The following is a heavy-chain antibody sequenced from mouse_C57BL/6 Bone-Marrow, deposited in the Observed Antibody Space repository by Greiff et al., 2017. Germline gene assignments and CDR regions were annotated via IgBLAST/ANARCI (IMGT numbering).Heavy chain of an antibody. J-gene: IGHJ2*01. D-gene: IGHD1-1*01. V-gene: IGHV5-6*01. CDR2: ISSGGSYT. CDR3: ARHFISPYFDY. Sequence: EVQVVESGGDLVKPGGSLKLSCAASGFTFSSYGMSWVRQTPDKRLEWVATISSGGSYTYYPDSVKGRFTISRDNAKNTLYLQRSSLKSEDTAMYYCARHFISPYFDYWGQGTTLTVSS. CDR1: GFTFSSYG.